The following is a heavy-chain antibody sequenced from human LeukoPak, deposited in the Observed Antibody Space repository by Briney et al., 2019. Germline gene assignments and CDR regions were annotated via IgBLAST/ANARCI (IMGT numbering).Heavy chain of an antibody. J-gene: IGHJ3*02. CDR1: GGSFSGYY. D-gene: IGHD6-19*01. CDR3: ARGPNQYLSPPYSSGWYRGGLDAFDI. CDR2: INHSGST. V-gene: IGHV4-34*01. Sequence: NPSETLSLTCAVYGGSFSGYYWSWIRQPPGKGLEWIGEINHSGSTNYNPSLKSRVTISVDTSKNQFSLKLSSVTAADTAVYYCARGPNQYLSPPYSSGWYRGGLDAFDIWGQGTMVTVSS.